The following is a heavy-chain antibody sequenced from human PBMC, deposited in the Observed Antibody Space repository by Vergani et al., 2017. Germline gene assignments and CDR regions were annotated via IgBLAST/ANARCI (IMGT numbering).Heavy chain of an antibody. Sequence: EVQLVESGGGLVQPGRSLRLSCAASGFTFDDYAMHWVRQAPGKGLEWVSGISWNSGSIGYADSVKGRFTISRDNAKNSLYLQMNSLRAEDTAVYYCANSPRGLGEDYWGQGTLVTVSS. CDR3: ANSPRGLGEDY. V-gene: IGHV3-9*01. CDR2: ISWNSGSI. D-gene: IGHD3/OR15-3a*01. CDR1: GFTFDDYA. J-gene: IGHJ4*02.